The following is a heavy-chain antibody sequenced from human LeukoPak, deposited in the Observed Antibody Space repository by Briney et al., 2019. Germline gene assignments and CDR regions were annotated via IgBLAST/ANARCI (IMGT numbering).Heavy chain of an antibody. J-gene: IGHJ5*02. CDR1: GFTFSSYA. D-gene: IGHD2-2*01. CDR3: VKGGVVPAAWGSLNWFDP. V-gene: IGHV3-23*01. Sequence: GGSLRLSCAASGFTFSSYAMSWVRQAPGKGLEWVSAISGSGGSTYYADSVKGRFTISRDNSKNTLYLQMNSLRAEDTAVYYCVKGGVVPAAWGSLNWFDPWGQGTLVTVSS. CDR2: ISGSGGST.